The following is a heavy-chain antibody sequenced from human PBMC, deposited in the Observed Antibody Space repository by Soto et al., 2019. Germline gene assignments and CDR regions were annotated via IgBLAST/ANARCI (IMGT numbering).Heavy chain of an antibody. V-gene: IGHV4-38-2*02. D-gene: IGHD1-26*01. Sequence: SETLSLTCAVSGHSISSGYYWGWIRQPPGKGLEWIGSFYHSGSTYYNPSLKSRVTMSVDTSKNQFSLKLSSVTAADTAVYYCARDMHAGFTHYFDPWGQGTLVTVSS. CDR2: FYHSGST. J-gene: IGHJ5*02. CDR3: ARDMHAGFTHYFDP. CDR1: GHSISSGYY.